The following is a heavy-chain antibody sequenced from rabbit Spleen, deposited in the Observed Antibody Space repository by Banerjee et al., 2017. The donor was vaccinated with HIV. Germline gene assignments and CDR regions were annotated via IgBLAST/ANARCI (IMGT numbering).Heavy chain of an antibody. CDR3: ARDGAGGSYFAL. CDR1: GFTLSSYY. CDR2: IDPLFGIT. D-gene: IGHD8-1*01. J-gene: IGHJ6*01. V-gene: IGHV1S7*01. Sequence: QLVESRGGLVKPGASLKLSCKASGFTLSSYYMNWVRQAPGKGLEWIGYIDPLFGITYYANWVNGRFSISRENAQNTVFLQMTSLTAADTATYFCARDGAGGSYFALWGPGTLVTVS.